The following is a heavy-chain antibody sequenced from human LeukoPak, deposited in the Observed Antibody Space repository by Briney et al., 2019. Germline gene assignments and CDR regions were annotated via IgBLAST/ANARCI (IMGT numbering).Heavy chain of an antibody. CDR3: AKQGPRYCSSASCYDDAFDI. D-gene: IGHD2-2*01. J-gene: IGHJ3*02. V-gene: IGHV1-46*01. Sequence: GASVKVSCKASGYTFTSQYMHWVRQAPGQGLEWMGIINPSAGSTSYAQKFQGRVTMTRDTSTSTVYMELSSLRSEDTAVYYCAKQGPRYCSSASCYDDAFDIWGQGTMVTVPS. CDR1: GYTFTSQY. CDR2: INPSAGST.